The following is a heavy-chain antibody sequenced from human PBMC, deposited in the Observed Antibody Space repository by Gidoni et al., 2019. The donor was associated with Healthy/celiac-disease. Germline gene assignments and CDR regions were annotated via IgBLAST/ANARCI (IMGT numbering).Heavy chain of an antibody. V-gene: IGHV1-69*01. J-gene: IGHJ5*02. CDR1: GVTFSSSA. D-gene: IGHD3-22*01. CDR3: AREGPGPTYYYDSSGYQGWFDP. CDR2: IIPILGTA. Sequence: QVQLVQSGAEVKKPGSSVKVSCKASGVTFSSSAISWVRQAPGQGLEWMGGIIPILGTANYAQKFQGRVTITADESTSTAYMELSSLRSEDTAVYYCAREGPGPTYYYDSSGYQGWFDPWGQGTLVTVSS.